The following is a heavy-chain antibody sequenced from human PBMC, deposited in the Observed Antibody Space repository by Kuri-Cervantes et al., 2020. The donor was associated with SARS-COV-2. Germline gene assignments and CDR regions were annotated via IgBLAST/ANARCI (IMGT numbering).Heavy chain of an antibody. Sequence: SVKVSCKASGYTFTSYGIGWVRQAPGQGLEWMGRINLMFDSANYAQKVQGRVTITADKSTRTTYMELSSLTSEDTAVYYCARVHCISVSCFSAYPLDVWGQGTTVTVSS. CDR3: ARVHCISVSCFSAYPLDV. J-gene: IGHJ6*02. CDR2: INLMFDSA. CDR1: GYTFTSYG. V-gene: IGHV1-69*06. D-gene: IGHD2-2*01.